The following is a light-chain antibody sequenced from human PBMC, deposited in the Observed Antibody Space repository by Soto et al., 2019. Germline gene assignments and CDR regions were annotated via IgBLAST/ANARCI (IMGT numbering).Light chain of an antibody. CDR2: SND. CDR1: SSNIASNT. V-gene: IGLV1-44*01. CDR3: ASWDDSLNGHV. J-gene: IGLJ1*01. Sequence: QSVLTQPPSASGTPGQGVTVSCSGSSSNIASNTVNWYQHLPGTAPKLLIYSNDQRPSGVPDRFSASKSGTSASLAISGLQSEDEADYDCASWDDSLNGHVFGTGTKVTVL.